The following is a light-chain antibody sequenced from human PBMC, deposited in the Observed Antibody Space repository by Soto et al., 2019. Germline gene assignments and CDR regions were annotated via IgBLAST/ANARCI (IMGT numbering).Light chain of an antibody. CDR2: DAS. J-gene: IGKJ1*01. CDR3: QQHGSSPPT. CDR1: QSVGSY. V-gene: IGKV3-20*01. Sequence: EVVLTQSPGTLSLSPGERATLSCWASQSVGSYLAWYQQIPGQAPRLLIHDASSRATGIPDRFSGSGSETDFTLTITRLEPEDSAVYYCQQHGSSPPTFGQGTKVEIK.